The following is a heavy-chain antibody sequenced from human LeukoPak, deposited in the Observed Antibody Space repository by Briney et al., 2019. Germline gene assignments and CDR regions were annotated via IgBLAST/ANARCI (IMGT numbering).Heavy chain of an antibody. V-gene: IGHV5-51*01. CDR1: GYSFTSYW. D-gene: IGHD3-22*01. J-gene: IGHJ5*02. CDR2: IYPGDSDT. CDR3: SRMGNRWYCSRWLDSFLFHP. Sequence: GESLKISCKGSGYSFTSYWIGWVRQMPGKGLEWMGIIYPGDSDTRYSPSFQGQVTISADKSISTAYLQGSSLKASDTAMYYCSRMGNRWYCSRWLDSFLFHPWGQGTLVT.